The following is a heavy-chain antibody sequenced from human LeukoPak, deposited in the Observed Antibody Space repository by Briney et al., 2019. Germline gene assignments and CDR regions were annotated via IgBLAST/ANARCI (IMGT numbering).Heavy chain of an antibody. CDR1: GDSVSSNNAA. D-gene: IGHD3-9*01. Sequence: SQTLSLTCALSGDSVSSNNAAWNWIRQSPSRGLEWLGRTYYRSKWYNDYAVSVKSRITINPDTSKNQFSLQLNSVTPEDTAVYYCARHPYYDILTGWGAFDYWGQGTLVTVSS. CDR3: ARHPYYDILTGWGAFDY. V-gene: IGHV6-1*01. CDR2: TYYRSKWYN. J-gene: IGHJ4*02.